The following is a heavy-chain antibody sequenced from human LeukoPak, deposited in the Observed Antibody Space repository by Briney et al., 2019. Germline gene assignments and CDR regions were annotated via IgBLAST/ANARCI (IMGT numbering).Heavy chain of an antibody. CDR2: ICGSGGST. CDR3: AKDRGTMIVGNWFDP. CDR1: GFTFSSYA. V-gene: IGHV3-23*01. D-gene: IGHD3-22*01. J-gene: IGHJ5*02. Sequence: GGSLRLSCAASGFTFSSYAMSWVRQAPGKGLEWVSGICGSGGSTYYADSVKGRFTISRDNSKNTLYLQMDTLRAEDTAVYYCAKDRGTMIVGNWFDPWGQGTLGTVSS.